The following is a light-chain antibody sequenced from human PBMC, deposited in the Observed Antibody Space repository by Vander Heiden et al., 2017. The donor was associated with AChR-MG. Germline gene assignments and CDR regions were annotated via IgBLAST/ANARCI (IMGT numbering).Light chain of an antibody. V-gene: IGKV1-39*01. Sequence: DIQMTQSPSSLSASVGDRVTITCRASQSISSYLNWYQQKPGKAPKLLIYAASSLQSGVPSRFSGSGSGTDFTLTISSLQPEDFATYYCQWSESTPWRFGQGTKVEIK. CDR1: QSISSY. CDR2: AAS. J-gene: IGKJ1*01. CDR3: QWSESTPWR.